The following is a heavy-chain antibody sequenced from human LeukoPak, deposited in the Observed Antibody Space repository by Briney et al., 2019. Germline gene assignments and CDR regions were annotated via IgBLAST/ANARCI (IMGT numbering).Heavy chain of an antibody. D-gene: IGHD1-26*01. CDR1: GGSVSRGGYY. Sequence: SETLSLTCTVSGGSVSRGGYYCNWIRQHPGKGLEWIGFTSYSEGTYYNPSLMSRITISVDRSQNQFSLKMRDVTAADTAVYFCATADWESFYFDSWGQGALVAVPS. CDR3: ATADWESFYFDS. J-gene: IGHJ4*02. CDR2: TSYSEGT. V-gene: IGHV4-31*03.